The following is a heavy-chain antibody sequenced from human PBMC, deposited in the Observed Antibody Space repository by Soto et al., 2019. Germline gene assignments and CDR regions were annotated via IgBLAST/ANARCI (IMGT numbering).Heavy chain of an antibody. CDR3: ATRLIALDNNWFDP. Sequence: PSETLSLTCTVSGGSISSGGYYWSWIRQHPGKGLEWIGYIYYSGSTYYNPSLKSRVTISVDTSKNQFSLKLSSVTAADTAVYYCATRLIALDNNWFDPWGQGTLVTV. V-gene: IGHV4-31*03. CDR1: GGSISSGGYY. J-gene: IGHJ5*02. CDR2: IYYSGST. D-gene: IGHD6-19*01.